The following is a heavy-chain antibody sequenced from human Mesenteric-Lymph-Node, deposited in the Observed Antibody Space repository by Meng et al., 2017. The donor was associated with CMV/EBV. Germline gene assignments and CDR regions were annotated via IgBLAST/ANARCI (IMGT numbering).Heavy chain of an antibody. CDR3: VRGFDWFDP. CDR1: GYTFTGYY. Sequence: RVSCKASGYTFTGYYMHWVRQAPGQGLEWMGRINPNSGGSNYAQNFQGRVTMTRDTSITTAYMDLRGLRSDDTAMYYCVRGFDWFDPWGQGTLVTVSS. J-gene: IGHJ5*02. D-gene: IGHD3-10*01. V-gene: IGHV1-2*06. CDR2: INPNSGGS.